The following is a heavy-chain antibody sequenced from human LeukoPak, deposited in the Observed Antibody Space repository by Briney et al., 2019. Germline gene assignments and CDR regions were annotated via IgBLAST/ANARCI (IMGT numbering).Heavy chain of an antibody. CDR1: GGSFSGYY. J-gene: IGHJ4*02. V-gene: IGHV4-34*01. CDR2: INHSGST. CDR3: ARGSYYYGSGSYNY. D-gene: IGHD3-10*01. Sequence: SETLSLTCAVYGGSFSGYYWSWIRQPPGKGLEWIGEINHSGSTNYNPSLKSRVTISVDTSKNQFSLKLSSVTAADTAAYYCARGSYYYGSGSYNYWGQGTLVTVSS.